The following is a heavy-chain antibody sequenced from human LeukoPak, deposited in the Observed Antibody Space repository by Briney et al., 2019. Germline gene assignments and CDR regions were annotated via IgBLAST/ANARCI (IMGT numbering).Heavy chain of an antibody. J-gene: IGHJ4*02. Sequence: GGSLRLSCAASGFTFSSYSMNWVRQAPGKGLEWVSYISSSSSSTIYYADSVKGRFTISRDNAKNSLYLQMNSLRAEDTAVYYCARPRYCSSTSCPYYFDYWGQGTLVTVSS. CDR2: ISSSSSSTI. CDR3: ARPRYCSSTSCPYYFDY. D-gene: IGHD2-2*01. V-gene: IGHV3-48*01. CDR1: GFTFSSYS.